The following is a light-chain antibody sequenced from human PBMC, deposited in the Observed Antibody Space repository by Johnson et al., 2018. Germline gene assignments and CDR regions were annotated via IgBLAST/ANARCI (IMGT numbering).Light chain of an antibody. Sequence: QSVLTQPPSVSAAPGQKVTISCSASSSNIGNNYVSWYQQLPGTAPKLLIYENNKRPSGIPDRFSGSQSGTSATLGITGLQTGDEADYYCGTWDSSLRAGNVFGTGTKVTVL. V-gene: IGLV1-51*02. CDR1: SSNIGNNY. CDR3: GTWDSSLRAGNV. CDR2: ENN. J-gene: IGLJ1*01.